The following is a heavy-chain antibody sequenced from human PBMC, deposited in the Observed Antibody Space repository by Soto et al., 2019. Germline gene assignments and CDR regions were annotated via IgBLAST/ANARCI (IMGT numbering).Heavy chain of an antibody. CDR3: AKNGQPPYYYYGMDV. CDR2: ISGYNGDT. V-gene: IGHV1-18*01. D-gene: IGHD2-8*01. Sequence: QGQLVQSGGEVKKPGASVTVSCKASGYTFTRYGISWVRQAPGQGLEWMGWISGYNGDTKYAQKCQGRVTMTVDTSTTTAYMEQRSLTSDDRAVYYCAKNGQPPYYYYGMDVWGQGTTVTVSS. J-gene: IGHJ6*02. CDR1: GYTFTRYG.